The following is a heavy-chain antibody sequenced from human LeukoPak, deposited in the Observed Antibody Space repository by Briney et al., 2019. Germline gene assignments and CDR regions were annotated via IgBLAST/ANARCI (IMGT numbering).Heavy chain of an antibody. J-gene: IGHJ4*02. CDR3: ATLLYDFWSGYYMLFGY. CDR2: MYYSGST. D-gene: IGHD3-3*01. CDR1: GGSISSYY. Sequence: SETLSLTCTVSGGSISSYYWSWIWQPAGKGREWIGYMYYSGSTTYNPSLKSRVTRSVDTSKNQFSLKLSSVTAADTAVYYCATLLYDFWSGYYMLFGYWGQGTLVTVSS. V-gene: IGHV4-59*08.